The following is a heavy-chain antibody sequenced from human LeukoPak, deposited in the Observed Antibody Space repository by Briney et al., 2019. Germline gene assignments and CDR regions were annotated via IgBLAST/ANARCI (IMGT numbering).Heavy chain of an antibody. Sequence: SETLSLTCTVSGGSISSSSYYWGWIRQPPGKGLEWIGYIYYSGSTNYNPSLKSRVTISVDTPKNQFSLKLSSVTAADTAVYYCVRQETTVVTGFDYWGQGTLVTVSS. V-gene: IGHV4-61*05. CDR3: VRQETTVVTGFDY. D-gene: IGHD4-23*01. CDR1: GGSISSSSYY. J-gene: IGHJ4*02. CDR2: IYYSGST.